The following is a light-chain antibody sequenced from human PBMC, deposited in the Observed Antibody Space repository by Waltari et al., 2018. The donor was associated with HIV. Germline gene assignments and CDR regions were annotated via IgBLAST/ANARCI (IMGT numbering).Light chain of an antibody. CDR3: HQYNTFPLT. J-gene: IGKJ2*01. CDR1: QDISNY. Sequence: DIQLTQSPSSLSALVGDRVTITCRASQDISNYLGWFQQTPGKAPKSLIVAASNLQSGVPSRFLGAGSGTNFTLTIRSLQPEDFATYYCHQYNTFPLTFG. V-gene: IGKV1-16*01. CDR2: AAS.